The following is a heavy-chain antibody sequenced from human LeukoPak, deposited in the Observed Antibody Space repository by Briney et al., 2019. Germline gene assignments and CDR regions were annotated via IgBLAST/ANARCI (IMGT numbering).Heavy chain of an antibody. CDR2: IKSNIDGGTI. J-gene: IGHJ1*01. Sequence: PGRSLRLSCEASGFTFRGYGIHWVRQAPGKGLEWVGRIKSNIDGGTIDYAAPVKGRFTISRDDSKNTLYLQMNSLKTEDTAFYYCTTDPWEPQGHWAQGTLVTVSS. V-gene: IGHV3-15*01. CDR3: TTDPWEPQGH. CDR1: GFTFRGYG. D-gene: IGHD1-26*01.